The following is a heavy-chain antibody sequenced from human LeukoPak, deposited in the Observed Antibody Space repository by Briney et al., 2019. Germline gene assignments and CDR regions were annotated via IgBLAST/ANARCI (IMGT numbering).Heavy chain of an antibody. CDR2: IYHSGST. D-gene: IGHD3-10*01. Sequence: SETLSLTCTVSGYSISSGYYWGWIRQPPGKGLEWIGSIYHSGSTYYNPSLKSRVTISVDTSKNQFSLKLSSVTAADTAVYYCARDGSNYYGSGEIQTVQGSWGQGTLVTVSS. CDR1: GYSISSGYY. J-gene: IGHJ4*02. CDR3: ARDGSNYYGSGEIQTVQGS. V-gene: IGHV4-38-2*02.